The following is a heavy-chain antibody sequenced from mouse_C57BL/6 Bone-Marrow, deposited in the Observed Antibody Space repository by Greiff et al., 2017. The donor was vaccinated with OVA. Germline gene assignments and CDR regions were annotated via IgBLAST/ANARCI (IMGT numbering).Heavy chain of an antibody. CDR3: AHYGSRLYHHY. J-gene: IGHJ2*02. Sequence: QVQLQQPGAELVRPGTSVKLSCKASGYTFTNYWMHWVKQRPGQGLEWIGVIAPSDSYINYNQKFKGRATLTVDTSSSTDYIHLSSLTSEDSAVYYCAHYGSRLYHHYWGQGTSLPVSS. D-gene: IGHD1-1*01. V-gene: IGHV1-59*01. CDR2: IAPSDSYI. CDR1: GYTFTNYW.